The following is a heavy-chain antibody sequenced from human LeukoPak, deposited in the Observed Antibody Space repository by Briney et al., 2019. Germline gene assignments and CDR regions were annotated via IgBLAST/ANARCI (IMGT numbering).Heavy chain of an antibody. CDR2: IYYSGST. J-gene: IGHJ4*02. CDR3: ARVGDGDYYFDY. V-gene: IGHV4-31*03. Sequence: TSETLSLTCTVSGGSISSGGYYWSWIRQHPGKGLEWIGYIYYSGSTYYNPSLKSRVTISVDTSKNQFSLKLSSVTAADTAVYYCARVGDGDYYFDYWGQGTLVTVSS. CDR1: GGSISSGGYY. D-gene: IGHD4-17*01.